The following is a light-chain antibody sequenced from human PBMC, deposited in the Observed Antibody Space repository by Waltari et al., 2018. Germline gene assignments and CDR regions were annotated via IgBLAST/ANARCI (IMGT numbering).Light chain of an antibody. CDR1: ELGNKY. V-gene: IGLV3-1*01. CDR2: QET. J-gene: IGLJ2*01. Sequence: SYDLIQPPSVSVSPGQTARITCSGDELGNKYVYWYQQKSGQSPILVIYQETNRPSGIPERFAGSNSGNTATLTIRGTQALDEADFYCQTWDSNTGVFGGGTKLTVL. CDR3: QTWDSNTGV.